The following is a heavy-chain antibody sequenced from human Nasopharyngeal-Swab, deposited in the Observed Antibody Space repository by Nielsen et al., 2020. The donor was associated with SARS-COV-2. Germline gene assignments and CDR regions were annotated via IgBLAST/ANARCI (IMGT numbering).Heavy chain of an antibody. Sequence: GGSLRLSCAASGFTFSSYSMSWVRQAPGKGLEWVSLISTGGTTSYAGSVKGRFTISRDISKNTLYLQMNSLRAEDTAVYYCARGGVVATVYYYGMDVWGQGTTVTVSS. CDR3: ARGGVVATVYYYGMDV. J-gene: IGHJ6*02. CDR1: GFTFSSYS. CDR2: ISTGGTT. V-gene: IGHV3-53*01. D-gene: IGHD5-12*01.